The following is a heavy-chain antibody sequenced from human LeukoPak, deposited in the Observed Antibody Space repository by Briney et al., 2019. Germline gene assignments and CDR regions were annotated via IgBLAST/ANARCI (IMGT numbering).Heavy chain of an antibody. Sequence: GASVKVSCKASGYTFTDYYMHWVRQAPGQGLEWMGWISVYNGNTNYAQKLQGRVTMTTDTSTSTAYMELRSLRSDDTAVYYCARSRGSYPGFDYWGQGTLVTVSS. D-gene: IGHD1-26*01. V-gene: IGHV1-18*04. J-gene: IGHJ4*02. CDR2: ISVYNGNT. CDR3: ARSRGSYPGFDY. CDR1: GYTFTDYY.